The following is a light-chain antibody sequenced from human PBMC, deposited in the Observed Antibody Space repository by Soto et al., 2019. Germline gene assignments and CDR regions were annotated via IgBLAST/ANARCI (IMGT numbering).Light chain of an antibody. CDR1: QRVNSY. CDR2: DAS. Sequence: VLTQSPAILSLSPGERATLSCRASQRVNSYVAWYQQKPGQAPRLLIYDASNRASGTPARFTGSGSGTEFTLTISSLEPEDFAVYYCQQRTIWPRTFGQGTKVEVK. V-gene: IGKV3-11*01. CDR3: QQRTIWPRT. J-gene: IGKJ1*01.